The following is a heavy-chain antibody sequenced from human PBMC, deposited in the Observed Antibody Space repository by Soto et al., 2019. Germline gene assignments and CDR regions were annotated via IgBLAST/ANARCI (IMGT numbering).Heavy chain of an antibody. Sequence: EVQLVESGGGLVQPGGSLRLSCEASGFTFSDYSMNWVRQAPGKGLEWVSYISGTSNIILYADSVKGRFTISRDNAKNSLYLQMNSLRDEDTAVYYCARASPVRWGQGTLVTVSS. V-gene: IGHV3-48*02. CDR2: ISGTSNII. CDR3: ARASPVR. J-gene: IGHJ4*02. CDR1: GFTFSDYS.